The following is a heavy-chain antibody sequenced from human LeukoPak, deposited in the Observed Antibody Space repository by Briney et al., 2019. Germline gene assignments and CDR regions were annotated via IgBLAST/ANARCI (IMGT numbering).Heavy chain of an antibody. Sequence: QPGRSLRLSCAASGFTFSSYAMHWVRQAPGNGLEWVAVISYDGSNKYYADSVKGRFTISGDNSKNTLYLQMNSLRAEDTAVYYCARGRVTMIVVVSDAFDIWGQGTMVTVSS. CDR3: ARGRVTMIVVVSDAFDI. CDR2: ISYDGSNK. CDR1: GFTFSSYA. V-gene: IGHV3-30*04. D-gene: IGHD3-22*01. J-gene: IGHJ3*02.